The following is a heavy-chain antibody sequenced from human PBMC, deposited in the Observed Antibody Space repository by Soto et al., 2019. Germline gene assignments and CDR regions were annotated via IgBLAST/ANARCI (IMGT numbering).Heavy chain of an antibody. D-gene: IGHD4-17*01. V-gene: IGHV3-9*01. CDR3: AKDIGGDQTYWYFDL. CDR2: ISWNSGSI. J-gene: IGHJ2*01. CDR1: GFTFDDYA. Sequence: EVQLVESGGGLVQPGRSLRLSCAASGFTFDDYAMHWVRQAPGKGLEWVSGISWNSGSIGYADSVKGRFTISRDNAKNSLYLQMNSLRAEDTALYYCAKDIGGDQTYWYFDLWGRGTLVTVSS.